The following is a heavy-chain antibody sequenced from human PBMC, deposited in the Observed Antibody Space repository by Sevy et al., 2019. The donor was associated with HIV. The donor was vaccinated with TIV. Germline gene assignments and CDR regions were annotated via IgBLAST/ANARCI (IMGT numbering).Heavy chain of an antibody. CDR2: ISTDGTKE. J-gene: IGHJ6*02. V-gene: IGHV3-30*04. Sequence: GGSLRLSCAASGFTFSIYVIHWVRQAPGKGLEWVAVISTDGTKEYYADSVKGGFTISRDKSKNTMYLQMNSLRGEDTAVYDCARGLPSAVTDRCYYYGLAVWGQGTTVTVSS. CDR1: GFTFSIYV. CDR3: ARGLPSAVTDRCYYYGLAV. D-gene: IGHD2-21*02.